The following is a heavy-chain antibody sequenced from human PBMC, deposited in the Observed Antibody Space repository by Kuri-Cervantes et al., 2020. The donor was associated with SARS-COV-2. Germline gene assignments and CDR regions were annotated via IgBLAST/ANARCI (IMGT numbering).Heavy chain of an antibody. J-gene: IGHJ4*02. D-gene: IGHD1-14*01. CDR2: INHSGST. CDR1: GGSFSGYY. Sequence: SETLSLTCAVYGGSFSGYYWSWIRQPPGEGLEWIGEINHSGSTNYNPSLKSRVTISVDTSKNQFSLKLSSVTAADTAVYYCARGRNLGDFDYWGQGTLVTVSS. CDR3: ARGRNLGDFDY. V-gene: IGHV4-34*01.